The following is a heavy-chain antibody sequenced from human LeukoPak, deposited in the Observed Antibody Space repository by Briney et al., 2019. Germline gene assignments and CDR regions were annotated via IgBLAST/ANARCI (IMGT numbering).Heavy chain of an antibody. CDR1: GYTFTSYY. V-gene: IGHV1-46*01. Sequence: KVSCXXSGYTFTSYYMHWVRQAPGQGLEWMGIINPSGGSTSYAQKFQGKVTMTRDTSTNTVYMELSSLRSEDTAVYFCARATLSDYYFNYWGQGTLVTVSS. CDR3: ARATLSDYYFNY. CDR2: INPSGGST. J-gene: IGHJ4*02.